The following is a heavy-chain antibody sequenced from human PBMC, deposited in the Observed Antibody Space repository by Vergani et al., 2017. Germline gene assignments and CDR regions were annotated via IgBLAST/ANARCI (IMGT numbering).Heavy chain of an antibody. CDR3: ARASGWGDY. V-gene: IGHV1-2*02. D-gene: IGHD6-19*01. CDR1: GYTFTSYG. Sequence: QVQLVQSGAEVKKPGASVKVSCKASGYTFTSYGISWVRQAPRQGLEWMGWINPNSGGTNYAQKFQGRVTMTRDTSISTAYMELSRLRSDDTAVYYCARASGWGDYWGQGTLVTVSS. CDR2: INPNSGGT. J-gene: IGHJ4*02.